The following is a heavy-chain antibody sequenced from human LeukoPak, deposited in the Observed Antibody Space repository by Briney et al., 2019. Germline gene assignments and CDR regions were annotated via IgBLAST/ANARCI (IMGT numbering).Heavy chain of an antibody. CDR2: IYYSGNT. Sequence: KASQTLSLTCTVSGGSISSGGYYWSWIRQHPGKGLERIGYIYYSGNTYYNPSLKSRVTISVDTSKNQFSLKLSSVTAADTAVYYCARRGSGSAYYGVSGFDYWGQGTLVTVSS. J-gene: IGHJ4*02. CDR3: ARRGSGSAYYGVSGFDY. D-gene: IGHD3-22*01. CDR1: GGSISSGGYY. V-gene: IGHV4-31*03.